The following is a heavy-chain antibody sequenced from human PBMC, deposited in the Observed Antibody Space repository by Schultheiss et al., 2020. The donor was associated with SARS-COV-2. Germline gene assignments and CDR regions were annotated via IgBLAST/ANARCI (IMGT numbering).Heavy chain of an antibody. D-gene: IGHD3-3*01. CDR1: GGSFSGYY. CDR3: ARDRYYDFWSGYYSDYYYGMDV. V-gene: IGHV4-34*01. CDR2: INHSGST. J-gene: IGHJ6*02. Sequence: SETLSLTRAVYGGSFSGYYWSWIRQPPGKGLEWIGEINHSGSTNYNPSLKSRVTISVDTSKNQFSLKLSSVTAADTAVYYCARDRYYDFWSGYYSDYYYGMDVWGQGTTVTVSS.